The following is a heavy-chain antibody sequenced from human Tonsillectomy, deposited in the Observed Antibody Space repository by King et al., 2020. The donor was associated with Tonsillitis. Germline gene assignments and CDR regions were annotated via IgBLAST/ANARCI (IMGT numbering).Heavy chain of an antibody. CDR2: IYSGGRT. D-gene: IGHD2-15*01. CDR1: GFTVSSNY. Sequence: VQLVGSGGGLVQPGGSLRLSCAASGFTVSSNYMSWVRQAPGKGLDWVSVIYSGGRTYSADSVRGRFTISRDNSKNTLYLQMNSLRVEDTAVYYCASGPTRIYCSGGSCPNWFDSWGQGTLVTVSS. V-gene: IGHV3-66*01. J-gene: IGHJ5*01. CDR3: ASGPTRIYCSGGSCPNWFDS.